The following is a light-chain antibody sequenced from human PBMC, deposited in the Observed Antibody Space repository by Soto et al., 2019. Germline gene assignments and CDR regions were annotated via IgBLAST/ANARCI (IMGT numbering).Light chain of an antibody. CDR3: QQYNSYSPT. CDR2: DAS. V-gene: IGKV1-5*01. CDR1: QSISGW. J-gene: IGKJ1*01. Sequence: DIQMTQSPSTLSASVGDRATITCRASQSISGWLAWYQQKPGKAPKLLIFDASRLETGVPSRFSGSGSGTEFTLTISSLQPDDFATYYCQQYNSYSPTFGQGTKVEIK.